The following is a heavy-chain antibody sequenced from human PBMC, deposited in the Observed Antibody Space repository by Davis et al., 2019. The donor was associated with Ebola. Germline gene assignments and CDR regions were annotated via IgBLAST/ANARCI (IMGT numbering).Heavy chain of an antibody. D-gene: IGHD3-22*01. V-gene: IGHV1-3*01. CDR1: GYTFTSYA. J-gene: IGHJ4*02. Sequence: AASVKVSCKASGYTFTSYAMHWVRQAPGQRLEWMGWINAGNGNTKYSQKFQGRVTITRDTSASTAYMELRSLRSDDTAVYYCARNYDSSGYYTWFDYWGQGTLVTVSS. CDR3: ARNYDSSGYYTWFDY. CDR2: INAGNGNT.